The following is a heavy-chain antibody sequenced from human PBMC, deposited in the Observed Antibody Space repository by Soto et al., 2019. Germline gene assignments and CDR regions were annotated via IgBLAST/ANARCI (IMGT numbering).Heavy chain of an antibody. V-gene: IGHV5-10-1*01. D-gene: IGHD3-10*01. CDR3: ARQGDDAFDI. Sequence: LGESLKISCKGSGYSFTSYWISWVRQMPGKGLEWMGRIDPSDSYTNYSPSFQGHVTISADKSISTAYLQWSSLKASDTDMYYCARQGDDAFDIWGQGTMVTVSS. CDR2: IDPSDSYT. CDR1: GYSFTSYW. J-gene: IGHJ3*02.